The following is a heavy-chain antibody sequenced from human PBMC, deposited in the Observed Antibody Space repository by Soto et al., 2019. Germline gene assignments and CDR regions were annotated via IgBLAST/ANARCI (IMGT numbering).Heavy chain of an antibody. CDR1: GYSFTSYW. CDR3: ARGDY. Sequence: GESLKISCKGSGYSFTSYWIGWVRQMPGKGLEWMGIIYPGDSDTRYSPSFQGQVTISVDTSKNQFSLKLSSVTAADTAVYYCARGDYWGQGTLVTVSS. J-gene: IGHJ4*02. CDR2: IYPGDSDT. V-gene: IGHV5-51*01.